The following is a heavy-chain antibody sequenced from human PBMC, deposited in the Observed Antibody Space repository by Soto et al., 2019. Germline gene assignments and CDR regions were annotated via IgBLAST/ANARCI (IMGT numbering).Heavy chain of an antibody. CDR1: GFTFSSYA. D-gene: IGHD3-3*01. V-gene: IGHV3-23*01. CDR3: AHRFSNDFWSGYYVGFDP. Sequence: GGSLRLSCAASGFTFSSYAMSWVRQAPGKGLEWVSGISGSGDITYYADSVKGRFTTSRDNSKNTLYLQMTNMDPVDTATYYCAHRFSNDFWSGYYVGFDPWGQGTLVTVSS. J-gene: IGHJ5*02. CDR2: ISGSGDIT.